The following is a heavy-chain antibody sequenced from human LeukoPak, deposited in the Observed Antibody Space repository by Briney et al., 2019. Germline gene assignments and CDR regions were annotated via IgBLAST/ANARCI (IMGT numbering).Heavy chain of an antibody. CDR1: GFTFSSYG. CDR3: ARGGSSWQIDY. Sequence: GGSLRLSCAASGFTFSSYGMHWVRQASGKGLEWVAVIWYDGSNKYYADSAKGRFTISRDNSKNTLYLQMNSLRAEDTAVYYCARGGSSWQIDYWGQGTLVTVSS. J-gene: IGHJ4*02. V-gene: IGHV3-33*01. D-gene: IGHD6-13*01. CDR2: IWYDGSNK.